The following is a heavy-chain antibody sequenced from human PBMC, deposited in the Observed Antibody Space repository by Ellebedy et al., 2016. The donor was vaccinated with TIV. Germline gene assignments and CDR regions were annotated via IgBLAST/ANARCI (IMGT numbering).Heavy chain of an antibody. Sequence: SETLSLTCAVSGGSISSSNWWSWVRQPPGKGLEWIGEFYHSGSTNYNPSLKSRITISLDTSRNQFSLQLTSVTAADTAVYYCASSRVVEAGVDYFDYWGQGTLVTVSS. CDR1: GGSISSSNW. J-gene: IGHJ4*02. V-gene: IGHV4-4*02. CDR3: ASSRVVEAGVDYFDY. CDR2: FYHSGST. D-gene: IGHD2-15*01.